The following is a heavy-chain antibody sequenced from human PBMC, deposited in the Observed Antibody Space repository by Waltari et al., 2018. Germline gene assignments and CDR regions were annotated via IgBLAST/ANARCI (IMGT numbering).Heavy chain of an antibody. CDR2: INQDGSER. CDR3: ARVPYYINIWFDS. D-gene: IGHD3-22*01. J-gene: IGHJ5*01. Sequence: EVQLVESGGGLVQPGGSLRLSCGASGFTFNTFGLSWIRQAPGKGLEGVAPINQDGSERRYVDSVKDRFTISRDNARNSLFLQMNSLTAEDTAMYYCARVPYYINIWFDSWGQGTLVTVSS. V-gene: IGHV3-7*01. CDR1: GFTFNTFG.